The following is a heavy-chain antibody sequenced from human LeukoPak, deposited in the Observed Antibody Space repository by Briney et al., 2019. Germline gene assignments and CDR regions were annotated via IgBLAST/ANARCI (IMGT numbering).Heavy chain of an antibody. CDR2: MNPNSGNT. Sequence: GASVKVSCKASGYTFTSYDINWVRQATGQGLEWMGWMNPNSGNTGYAQKLQGRVTMTRNTSISTAYMELSSLRSEDTAVYYCTRGRMDQYYDFWSGSSNYYYGMDVWGQGTTVTVSS. V-gene: IGHV1-8*01. D-gene: IGHD3-3*01. J-gene: IGHJ6*02. CDR1: GYTFTSYD. CDR3: TRGRMDQYYDFWSGSSNYYYGMDV.